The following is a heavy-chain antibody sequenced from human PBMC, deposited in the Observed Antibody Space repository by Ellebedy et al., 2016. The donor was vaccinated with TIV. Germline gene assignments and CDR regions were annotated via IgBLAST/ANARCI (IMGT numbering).Heavy chain of an antibody. CDR2: IYSGGST. Sequence: GESLKISCAASGFTVSSNYMSWVRQAPGKELEWVSVIYSGGSTYYADSVKGRFTISRDNSKNTLYLQMNSLRAEDTAVYYCAREGSYYVYFDYWGQGTLVTVSS. D-gene: IGHD1-26*01. CDR3: AREGSYYVYFDY. CDR1: GFTVSSNY. V-gene: IGHV3-53*01. J-gene: IGHJ4*02.